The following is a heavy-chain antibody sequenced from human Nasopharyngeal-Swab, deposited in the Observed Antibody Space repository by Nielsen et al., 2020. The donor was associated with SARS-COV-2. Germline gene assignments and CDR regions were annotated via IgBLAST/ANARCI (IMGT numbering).Heavy chain of an antibody. CDR2: ISSSSSYI. J-gene: IGHJ4*02. Sequence: WIRHPPGKGLEWVSSISSSSSYIYYADSVKGRFTISRDNAKNSLYLQMNSLRAEDTAVYYCARSPYYDFWSDYYTSFDYWGQGTLVTVSS. V-gene: IGHV3-21*01. D-gene: IGHD3-3*01. CDR3: ARSPYYDFWSDYYTSFDY.